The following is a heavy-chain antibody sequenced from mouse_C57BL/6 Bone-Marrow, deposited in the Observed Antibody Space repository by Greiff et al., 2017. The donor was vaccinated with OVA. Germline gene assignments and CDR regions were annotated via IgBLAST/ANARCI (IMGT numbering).Heavy chain of an antibody. J-gene: IGHJ3*01. D-gene: IGHD2-12*01. V-gene: IGHV1-80*01. CDR2: IYPGDGDT. CDR1: GYAFSSYW. Sequence: VKLMESGAELVKPGASVKISCKASGYAFSSYWMNWVKQRPGKGLEWIGQIYPGDGDTNYNGKFKGKATLTADKSSSTAYMQLSSLTSEDSAVDFGAKDGGCDSYYWFAYWGQGTLVTVSA. CDR3: AKDGGCDSYYWFAY.